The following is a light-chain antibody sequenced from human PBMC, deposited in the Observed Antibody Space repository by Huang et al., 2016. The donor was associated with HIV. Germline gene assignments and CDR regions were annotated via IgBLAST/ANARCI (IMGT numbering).Light chain of an antibody. CDR1: QSLLHTDGYNY. CDR2: LGS. Sequence: DIVMTQSPFSLPVTPGEPASISCRSNQSLLHTDGYNYLHWYLQKSGQSPQLLIYLGSTRASGVPDRFSGSGSGTDFTLKISRVEAEDVGVYYCLQTLQTPPYTFGQGTKLEIK. J-gene: IGKJ2*01. CDR3: LQTLQTPPYT. V-gene: IGKV2-28*01.